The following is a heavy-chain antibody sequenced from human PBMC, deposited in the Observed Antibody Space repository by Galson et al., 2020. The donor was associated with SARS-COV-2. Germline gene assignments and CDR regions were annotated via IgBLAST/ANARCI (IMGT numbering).Heavy chain of an antibody. CDR1: GFTFNNYA. J-gene: IGHJ4*02. Sequence: GGSLRLSCVASGFTFNNYAMAWVRQAPGKGLEWVSLISGSGGRTYYADSVKGRFTISRDNSKNTLYLQMNSLRAEDTALYYCAKDKSLVLVEASLRSYFDYWGQGTLVTVSS. D-gene: IGHD2-8*02. CDR3: AKDKSLVLVEASLRSYFDY. CDR2: ISGSGGRT. V-gene: IGHV3-23*01.